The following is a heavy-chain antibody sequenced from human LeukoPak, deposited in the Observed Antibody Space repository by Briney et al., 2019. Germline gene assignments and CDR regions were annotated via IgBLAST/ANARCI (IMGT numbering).Heavy chain of an antibody. J-gene: IGHJ5*02. Sequence: GGSLRLSCAASGFTFGIYAMNWVRQAPGKGLQWVSVIIGSGSGTYYADSVKGRFTISRDNSRNTLYLQMNSLRAEDTAVYYCARWYYYETSGLYYGSFDNWGQGTLVTVSS. V-gene: IGHV3-23*01. CDR1: GFTFGIYA. CDR2: IIGSGSGT. CDR3: ARWYYYETSGLYYGSFDN. D-gene: IGHD3-22*01.